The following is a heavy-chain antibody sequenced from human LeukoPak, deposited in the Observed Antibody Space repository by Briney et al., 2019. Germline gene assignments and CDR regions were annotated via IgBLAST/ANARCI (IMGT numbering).Heavy chain of an antibody. CDR2: IYYSGST. Sequence: SETLSLTCTVSGGSISGSSYYWGWIRQPPGKGLEWIGSIYYSGSTYYNPSLKSRVTISVDTSKNQFSLKLNSVTATDTAVYYCARGPAGSSGWYAFDHWGQGTLVTVSS. D-gene: IGHD6-19*01. CDR3: ARGPAGSSGWYAFDH. V-gene: IGHV4-39*01. J-gene: IGHJ4*02. CDR1: GGSISGSSYY.